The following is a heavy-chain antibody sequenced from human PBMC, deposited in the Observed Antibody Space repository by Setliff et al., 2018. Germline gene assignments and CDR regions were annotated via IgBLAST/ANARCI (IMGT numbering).Heavy chain of an antibody. V-gene: IGHV1-69*13. CDR2: IIPISGTA. CDR3: ARSYNFWSGPALDV. CDR1: GGTFSSYA. D-gene: IGHD3-3*01. J-gene: IGHJ6*04. Sequence: SVKVSCKASGGTFSSYAISWVRQAPGQGLEWMGGIIPISGTANYAQKFQGRVTITADESTSTAYMELNSLRAEDTAVYYCARSYNFWSGPALDVWGKGTTVTVSS.